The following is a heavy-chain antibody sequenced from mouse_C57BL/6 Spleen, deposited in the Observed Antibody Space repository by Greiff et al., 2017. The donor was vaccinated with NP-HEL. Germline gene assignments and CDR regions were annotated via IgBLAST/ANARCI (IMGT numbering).Heavy chain of an antibody. D-gene: IGHD4-1*01. CDR2: IDPSDSYT. CDR1: GYTFTSYW. Sequence: QVQLQQPGAELVMPGASVKLSCKASGYTFTSYWMHWVKQRPGQGLEWIGEIDPSDSYTNYNQKFKGKSTLTVDKSSSTAYMQLSSLTSEDSAVYYCARKTDWDEYWGQGTTLTVSS. CDR3: ARKTDWDEY. V-gene: IGHV1-69*01. J-gene: IGHJ2*01.